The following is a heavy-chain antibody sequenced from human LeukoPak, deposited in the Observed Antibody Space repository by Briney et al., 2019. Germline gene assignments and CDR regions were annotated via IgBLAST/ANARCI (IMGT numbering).Heavy chain of an antibody. Sequence: GGSLRLSCAASEFTFVRYAMNWVRQAPGKGLEWVSYISSSSFKIGYADSVKGRFTISRDSSKNSLYLQMDSLRVEDTAVYYCVRDPSYGSSWYYYMDVWGKGTTVTVSS. V-gene: IGHV3-48*04. CDR2: ISSSSFKI. CDR1: EFTFVRYA. D-gene: IGHD6-13*01. CDR3: VRDPSYGSSWYYYMDV. J-gene: IGHJ6*03.